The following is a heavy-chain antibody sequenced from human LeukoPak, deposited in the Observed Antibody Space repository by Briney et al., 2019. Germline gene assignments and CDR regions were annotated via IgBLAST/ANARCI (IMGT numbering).Heavy chain of an antibody. CDR3: ARVGGQAYCGGDCYYNWFDP. CDR2: IIPIFGIA. J-gene: IGHJ5*02. CDR1: GGTFSSYA. Sequence: SVKVSCKASGGTFSSYAIGWVRQAPGQGLEWMGRIIPIFGIANYAQKFQGRVTITADKSTSTAYMELSSLRSEDTAVYYCARVGGQAYCGGDCYYNWFDPWGQGTLVTVSS. D-gene: IGHD2-21*02. V-gene: IGHV1-69*04.